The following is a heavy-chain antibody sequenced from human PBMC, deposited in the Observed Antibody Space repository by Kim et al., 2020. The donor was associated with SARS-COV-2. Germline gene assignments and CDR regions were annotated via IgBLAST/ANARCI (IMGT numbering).Heavy chain of an antibody. CDR3: ARQAVYSYGDY. Sequence: ASVKVSCKTSGYTFSNYGVTWVRQAPGQGLEWIMWTSTSDGNAKYAQSLKERVSMTIDTSTSTVYMELKSLRSDDTAIYYCARQAVYSYGDYWGQGTPVTVSS. V-gene: IGHV1-18*01. D-gene: IGHD5-18*01. CDR2: TSTSDGNA. J-gene: IGHJ4*02. CDR1: GYTFSNYG.